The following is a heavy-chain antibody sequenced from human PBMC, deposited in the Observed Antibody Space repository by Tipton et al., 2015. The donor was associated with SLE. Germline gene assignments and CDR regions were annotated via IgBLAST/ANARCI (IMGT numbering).Heavy chain of an antibody. CDR2: VFDNETA. Sequence: TLSLTCTVSRGSISSLYWSWIRQPAGKGLEWIGRVFDNETANYNPSLKSRVTMSLDTSNSHFSLKLSSVTAADTAVYYCAGYCTSTSCYEARGGMDVWGQGTTVTVSS. J-gene: IGHJ6*02. V-gene: IGHV4-4*07. CDR3: AGYCTSTSCYEARGGMDV. CDR1: RGSISSLY. D-gene: IGHD2-2*01.